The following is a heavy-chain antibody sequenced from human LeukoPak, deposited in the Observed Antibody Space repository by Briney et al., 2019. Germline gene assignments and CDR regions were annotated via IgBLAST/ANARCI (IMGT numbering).Heavy chain of an antibody. Sequence: GGSLRLSCSASGFTFSSYAMHWVRQASGKGLEYVSAISSNGGSTYYADSVKGRFTISRDNSKNTLYLQMSSLRAEDTAVYYCVKASRDGYNYYGYWGQGTLVTVSS. CDR3: VKASRDGYNYYGY. V-gene: IGHV3-64D*06. CDR2: ISSNGGST. D-gene: IGHD5-24*01. J-gene: IGHJ4*02. CDR1: GFTFSSYA.